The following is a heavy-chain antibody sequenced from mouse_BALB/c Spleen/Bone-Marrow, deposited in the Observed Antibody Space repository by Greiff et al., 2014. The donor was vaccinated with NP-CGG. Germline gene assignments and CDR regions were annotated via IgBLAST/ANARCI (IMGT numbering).Heavy chain of an antibody. Sequence: VQLKESGPEPVKPGASVKMSCKASGYTFTSYVMHWVKQKPGQGLEWIGYINPYNDGTKYNERFKGKATLTSDKSSSTAYMELSSLTSEDSAVYYCARGSSWAMDYWGQGTSVTVSS. D-gene: IGHD1-1*01. CDR3: ARGSSWAMDY. CDR1: GYTFTSYV. V-gene: IGHV1-14*01. J-gene: IGHJ4*01. CDR2: INPYNDGT.